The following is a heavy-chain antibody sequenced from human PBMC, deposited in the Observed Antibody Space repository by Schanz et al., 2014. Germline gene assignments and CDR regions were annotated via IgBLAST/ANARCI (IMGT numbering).Heavy chain of an antibody. CDR1: GGTFSTYT. J-gene: IGHJ4*02. D-gene: IGHD6-6*01. Sequence: QVQLVQSGAEVKKPGSSVKVSCKASGGTFSTYTISWVRQAPGQGLEWMGRIIPILGIANYAQNFQGRVTITADKSTSTASMELTSLSSDDTAVYYCARDQATYTISSDVRCFDYWGQGSLVTVSS. CDR3: ARDQATYTISSDVRCFDY. CDR2: IIPILGIA. V-gene: IGHV1-69*08.